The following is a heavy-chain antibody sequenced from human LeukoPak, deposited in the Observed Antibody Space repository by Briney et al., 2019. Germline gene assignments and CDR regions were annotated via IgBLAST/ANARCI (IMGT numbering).Heavy chain of an antibody. CDR1: GFTFTSSA. V-gene: IGHV1-58*02. D-gene: IGHD2-15*01. CDR3: AADHCSGGSCYSYYGMDV. J-gene: IGHJ6*02. Sequence: SVKVSCKASGFTFTSSAMQWVRQARGQRLEWIGWIVVGSGNTNYAQKFQERVTITRDMSTSTAYMEQSSLRSEDTAVYYCAADHCSGGSCYSYYGMDVWGQGTTVTVSS. CDR2: IVVGSGNT.